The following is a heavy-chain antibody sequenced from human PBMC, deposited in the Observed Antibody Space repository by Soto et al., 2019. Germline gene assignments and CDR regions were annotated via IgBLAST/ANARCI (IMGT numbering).Heavy chain of an antibody. CDR3: KKAGKYSYDSCFDP. Sequence: GGSLRLSCVASGFTFTNFWMHWVRQAPGKGLVWVSYINSDGTNTNYADSVKGRFTISRDNAKNTLYLQMNSLRVEDTAFFYCKKAGKYSYDSCFDPWGKETLVTSPQ. J-gene: IGHJ5*02. CDR1: GFTFTNFW. CDR2: INSDGTNT. D-gene: IGHD5-18*01. V-gene: IGHV3-74*01.